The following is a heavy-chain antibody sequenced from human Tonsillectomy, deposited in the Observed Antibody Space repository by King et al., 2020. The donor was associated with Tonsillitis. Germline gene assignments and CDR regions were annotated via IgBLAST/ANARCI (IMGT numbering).Heavy chain of an antibody. CDR3: ARVGLLFGFDP. Sequence: QLQESASRLVKPSQTLSLTCAVSGCSISSGGYSWSWIRQPPGKGLEYIGYISHSWSTNYNPSLKRRVTISADRSKNQFPLTLSSVTAADTAVYYCARVGLLFGFDPWGQGTLVTVSS. CDR2: ISHSWST. D-gene: IGHD3/OR15-3a*01. J-gene: IGHJ5*02. V-gene: IGHV4-30-2*01. CDR1: GCSISSGGYS.